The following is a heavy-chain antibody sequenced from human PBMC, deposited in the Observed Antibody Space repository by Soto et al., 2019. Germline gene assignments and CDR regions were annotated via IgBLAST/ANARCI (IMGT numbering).Heavy chain of an antibody. CDR2: IASDGKDK. D-gene: IGHD6-13*01. Sequence: GGSLRLSCAASGFTFSNYAIHWVRQAPGKGLGWVAVIASDGKDKRYADSVKGRFTISRDNSKNTVYLQMNSLRTEDTAVYYCAKDGAIAAADYFFDYWGQGSLVTVSS. J-gene: IGHJ4*02. V-gene: IGHV3-30*18. CDR3: AKDGAIAAADYFFDY. CDR1: GFTFSNYA.